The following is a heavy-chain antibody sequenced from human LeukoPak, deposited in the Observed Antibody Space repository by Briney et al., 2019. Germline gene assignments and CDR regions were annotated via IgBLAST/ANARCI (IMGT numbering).Heavy chain of an antibody. CDR1: GFTLSSFW. J-gene: IGHJ2*01. CDR3: ASLAGGKTAALEFDL. Sequence: PGGSLRLSCAASGFTLSSFWMRWVCPTPGKGLERVANIKQDGSARCYVDAVKGLFTISRGNARNSLYLQMNSLRAEDTAVYYCASLAGGKTAALEFDLRGRGTLVTVSS. D-gene: IGHD6-13*01. V-gene: IGHV3-7*01. CDR2: IKQDGSAR.